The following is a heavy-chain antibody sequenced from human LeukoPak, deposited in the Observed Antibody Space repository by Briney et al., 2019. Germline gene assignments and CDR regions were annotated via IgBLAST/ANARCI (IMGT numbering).Heavy chain of an antibody. V-gene: IGHV3-23*01. CDR3: ARDRSPYYYDSSGYGAFNV. CDR1: GFDFNTFA. J-gene: IGHJ3*01. Sequence: GGSRRLSCTSSGFDFNTFAMNWVRQAPGKGLEWVSGISASGSRTYYGGAAKGRFTISRDDSKNMLFLDMKNLEGEDTAKYFCARDRSPYYYDSSGYGAFNVWGQGTTVTVSS. D-gene: IGHD3-22*01. CDR2: ISASGSRT.